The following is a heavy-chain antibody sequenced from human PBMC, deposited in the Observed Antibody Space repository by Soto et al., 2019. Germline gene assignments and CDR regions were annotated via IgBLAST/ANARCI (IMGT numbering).Heavy chain of an antibody. Sequence: ASVKVSCKASGYTFTSYGISWVRQAPGQGLEWMGWISAYNGNTNYAQKLQGRVTMTTDTSTSTAYMELRSLRSDDTAVYYCARIYDILTGYSYYYYMDVWGKGTTVTVSS. CDR3: ARIYDILTGYSYYYYMDV. CDR1: GYTFTSYG. CDR2: ISAYNGNT. D-gene: IGHD3-9*01. V-gene: IGHV1-18*01. J-gene: IGHJ6*03.